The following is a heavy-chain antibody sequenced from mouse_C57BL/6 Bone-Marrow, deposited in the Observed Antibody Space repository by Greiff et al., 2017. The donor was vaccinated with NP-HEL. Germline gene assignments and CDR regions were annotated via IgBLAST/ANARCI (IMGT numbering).Heavy chain of an antibody. Sequence: EVKVVESGGGLVKPGGSLKLSCAASGFTFSSYTMSWVRQTPEKRLEWVATISGGGGNIYYPDSVKGRFTISRDNAKNTLYLQMSSLRSEDTALYYCARHSAYYSKTWFAYWGQGTLVTVSA. CDR2: ISGGGGNI. V-gene: IGHV5-9*01. CDR3: ARHSAYYSKTWFAY. CDR1: GFTFSSYT. D-gene: IGHD2-5*01. J-gene: IGHJ3*01.